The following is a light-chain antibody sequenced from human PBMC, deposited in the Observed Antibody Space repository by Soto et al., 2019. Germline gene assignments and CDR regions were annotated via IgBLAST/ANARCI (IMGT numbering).Light chain of an antibody. Sequence: EIVLTQSPGTLSLSPGEISTLSCRASPSVSSSYLAWYQQKPGQAPRLLIYGASSRATGIPDRFSGSGSGTDFTLTISRLEPEDFAVYYCQQYGSSPRFTFGPGTKVDIK. J-gene: IGKJ3*01. CDR1: PSVSSSY. CDR2: GAS. CDR3: QQYGSSPRFT. V-gene: IGKV3-20*01.